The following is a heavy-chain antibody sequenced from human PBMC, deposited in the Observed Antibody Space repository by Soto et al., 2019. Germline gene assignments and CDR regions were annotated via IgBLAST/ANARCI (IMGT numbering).Heavy chain of an antibody. CDR3: ARSIAARLNWFDP. J-gene: IGHJ5*02. D-gene: IGHD6-6*01. Sequence: EVQLVESGGGLVQPGGSLRLSCAASGFTFSSYWMSWVRQAPGEGLEWVANIKQDGSEKYYVDSVKGRFTISRDNAKNSLYLQMNSLRAEDTAVYYGARSIAARLNWFDPWDQGTLVTVSS. CDR2: IKQDGSEK. V-gene: IGHV3-7*01. CDR1: GFTFSSYW.